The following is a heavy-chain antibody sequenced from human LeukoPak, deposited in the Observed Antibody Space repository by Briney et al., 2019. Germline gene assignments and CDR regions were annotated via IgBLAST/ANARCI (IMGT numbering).Heavy chain of an antibody. Sequence: GGSLRLSCAASGFIFTSYSMNWVRQAPGKGLEWVSYISSSSSTIYYADSVKGRFTISRDNAKNSLYLQMNSLRAVDTAVYYCARQRAGFTVTTSDYWGQGTLVTVPS. D-gene: IGHD4-17*01. CDR2: ISSSSSTI. CDR1: GFIFTSYS. V-gene: IGHV3-48*01. CDR3: ARQRAGFTVTTSDY. J-gene: IGHJ4*02.